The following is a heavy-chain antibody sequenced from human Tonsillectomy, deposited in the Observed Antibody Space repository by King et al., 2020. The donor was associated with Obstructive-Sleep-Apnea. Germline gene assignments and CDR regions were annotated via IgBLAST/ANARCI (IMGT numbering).Heavy chain of an antibody. D-gene: IGHD5-24*01. J-gene: IGHJ6*02. CDR1: GGTFSSYA. V-gene: IGHV1-69*01. CDR3: AREKTGEMATKYYYYYGMDV. CDR2: IIPIFGTA. Sequence: QLVQSGAEVKKPGSSVKVSCKASGGTFSSYAISWVRQAPGQGLEWMGGIIPIFGTANYAQKFQGRVTITADESTSTAYMELSSLRSEDTAVYYCAREKTGEMATKYYYYYGMDVWGQGTTVTVSS.